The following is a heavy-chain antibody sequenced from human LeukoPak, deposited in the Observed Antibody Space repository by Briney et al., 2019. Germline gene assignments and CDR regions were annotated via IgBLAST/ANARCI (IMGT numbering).Heavy chain of an antibody. J-gene: IGHJ4*02. Sequence: ASVKVSCKASGYTFTGYYMHWVRQAPGQGLEWMGWISPNSGGTNYAQNFQGRVTMTRDTSISTAYMEPSRLRSDDTAVYYCAREYYDSSGYYSYYFDYWGQGTLVTVSS. D-gene: IGHD3-22*01. CDR1: GYTFTGYY. V-gene: IGHV1-2*02. CDR2: ISPNSGGT. CDR3: AREYYDSSGYYSYYFDY.